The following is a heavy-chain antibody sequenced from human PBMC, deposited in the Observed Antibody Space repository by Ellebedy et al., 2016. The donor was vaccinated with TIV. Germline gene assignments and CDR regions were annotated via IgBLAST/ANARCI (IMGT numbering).Heavy chain of an antibody. CDR2: ISAYNGNT. D-gene: IGHD6-19*01. CDR1: GYTFTSYG. CDR3: ARDTWLADYYYYGMDV. Sequence: AASVKVSCKASGYTFTSYGISWVRQAPGQGLEWMGWISAYNGNTNYAQKLQGRVTMTTDTSTSTAYMELRSLRSDDTAVYYCARDTWLADYYYYGMDVWGQGTTVTVSS. V-gene: IGHV1-18*01. J-gene: IGHJ6*02.